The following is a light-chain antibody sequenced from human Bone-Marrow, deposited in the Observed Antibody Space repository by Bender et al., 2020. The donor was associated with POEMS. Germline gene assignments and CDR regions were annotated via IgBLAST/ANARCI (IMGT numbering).Light chain of an antibody. J-gene: IGLJ2*01. V-gene: IGLV2-14*03. CDR2: DVS. Sequence: QSVLTQPPSASGTPGQRVTISCSGGSSNIGAHAVNWYQQHPGQAPKLMIYDVSDRPSGVSNRFSGSKSGNTASLTISGLQAADEADYYCASYTTRSLVGVFGGGTKLTVL. CDR1: SSNIGAHA. CDR3: ASYTTRSLVGV.